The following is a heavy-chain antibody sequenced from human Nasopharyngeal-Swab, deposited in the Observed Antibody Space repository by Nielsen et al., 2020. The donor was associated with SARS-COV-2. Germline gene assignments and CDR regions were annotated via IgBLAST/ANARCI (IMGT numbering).Heavy chain of an antibody. Sequence: GGSLRLSCAASGFTFSNAWMSWVRQAPGKGLEWVASINKDGSEKYYGDSVRGRFTTSRDNAENSLSLQMNSLRGEDTAVYYCARDRGYYAFDYWGQGTLVTVSS. J-gene: IGHJ4*02. CDR1: GFTFSNAW. D-gene: IGHD5-12*01. CDR3: ARDRGYYAFDY. V-gene: IGHV3-7*01. CDR2: INKDGSEK.